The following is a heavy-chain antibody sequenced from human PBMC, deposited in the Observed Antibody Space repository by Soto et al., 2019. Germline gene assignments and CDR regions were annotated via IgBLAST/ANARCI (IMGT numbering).Heavy chain of an antibody. CDR2: IASILGLA. CDR3: VRQAGYAAPADF. V-gene: IGHV1-69*02. Sequence: QVHLVQSGPEVKKPGSSVKVSCKASGDAIVKYTFTWVRQAPGQGLEWMGRIASILGLATYAQNFQGRVAITADKSTNTVYVELTSLPSADSTVYFCVRQAGYAAPADFWGQCTMVTFS. CDR1: GDAIVKYT. J-gene: IGHJ1*01. D-gene: IGHD5-12*01.